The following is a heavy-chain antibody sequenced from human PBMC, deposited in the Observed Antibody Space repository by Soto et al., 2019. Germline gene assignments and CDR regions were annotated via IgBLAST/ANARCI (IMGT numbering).Heavy chain of an antibody. Sequence: ETLSLTCTVSGGSISSYHWSWIRQPPGRGLEWIGYIYYSGTTNYNPSLKSRVTISVDTSKNQFSLKLSSVTAADTAVYYCASGHKGGMYYDILTGYTDYGMDVWGQETTVTVSS. V-gene: IGHV4-59*01. D-gene: IGHD3-9*01. CDR1: GGSISSYH. CDR3: ASGHKGGMYYDILTGYTDYGMDV. CDR2: IYYSGTT. J-gene: IGHJ6*02.